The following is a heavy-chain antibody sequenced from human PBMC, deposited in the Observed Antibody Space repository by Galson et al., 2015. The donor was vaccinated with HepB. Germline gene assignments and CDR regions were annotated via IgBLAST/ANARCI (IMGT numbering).Heavy chain of an antibody. CDR1: GFTFDDYA. J-gene: IGHJ5*02. CDR3: ATLDTVPAAMGGFDP. V-gene: IGHV3-9*01. D-gene: IGHD2-2*01. Sequence: SLRLSCAASGFTFDDYAMHWVRHAPGKGLEWVSGISWNSGSIGYADSVKGRFTISRDNAKNSLYLQMNSLRAEDTALYYCATLDTVPAAMGGFDPWGQGTLVTVSS. CDR2: ISWNSGSI.